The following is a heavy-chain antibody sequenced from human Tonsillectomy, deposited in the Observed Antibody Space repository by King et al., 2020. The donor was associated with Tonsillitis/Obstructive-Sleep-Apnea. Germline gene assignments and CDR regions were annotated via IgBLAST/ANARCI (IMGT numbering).Heavy chain of an antibody. J-gene: IGHJ4*02. CDR1: GFTFSSYA. Sequence: VQLVESGGGLVQPGGSLRLSCAASGFTFSSYAMSWVRQAPGKWLEWVSSLSGSGCSTYYADSVKGRLTISRDNYKNTLYMQINSLRAEDTAVYYCAKDPLFGVVVVGNWGQGTLVTVSS. V-gene: IGHV3-23*04. CDR2: LSGSGCST. D-gene: IGHD2-15*01. CDR3: AKDPLFGVVVVGN.